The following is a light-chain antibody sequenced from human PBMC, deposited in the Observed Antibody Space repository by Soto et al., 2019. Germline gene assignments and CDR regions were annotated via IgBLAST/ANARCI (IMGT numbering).Light chain of an antibody. CDR2: GAS. Sequence: EIVMTQSPATLSVSPGERATLSCRASQSVSSNLAWYQQKPGQAPRLLIYGASTRATGIPARFSGSGSGTEFTLTISSLQSEDFATYFCQQSYIMSSNIFGQGTKVQI. V-gene: IGKV3-15*01. CDR3: QQSYIMSSNI. CDR1: QSVSSN. J-gene: IGKJ2*01.